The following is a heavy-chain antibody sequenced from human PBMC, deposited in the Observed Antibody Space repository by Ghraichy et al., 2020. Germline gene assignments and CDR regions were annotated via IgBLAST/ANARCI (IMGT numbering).Heavy chain of an antibody. CDR3: ARRMTSGSYWEDDAFDI. D-gene: IGHD1-26*01. J-gene: IGHJ3*02. V-gene: IGHV3-48*02. CDR1: GFTFSSYS. Sequence: LSLTCAASGFTFSSYSMNWVRQAPGKGLEWVSYISSSSSTIYYADSVKGRFTISRDNAKNSLYLQMNSLRDEDTAVYYCARRMTSGSYWEDDAFDIWGQGTMVTVSS. CDR2: ISSSSSTI.